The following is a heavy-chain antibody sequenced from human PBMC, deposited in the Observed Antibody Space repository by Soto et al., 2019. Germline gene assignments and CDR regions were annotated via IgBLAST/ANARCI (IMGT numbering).Heavy chain of an antibody. Sequence: QVQLVQSGAEVKKPGASVKVSCKASGYMFVTYGINWVRQAPGQGLEWMGWISAYNGNTKYAQNLQCRVTMTTDASTSTDYMEMRSLRSDDTAVYYCARDLDGSGSYYTDYWGPGTLVTVSS. V-gene: IGHV1-18*01. D-gene: IGHD3-10*01. J-gene: IGHJ4*02. CDR3: ARDLDGSGSYYTDY. CDR2: ISAYNGNT. CDR1: GYMFVTYG.